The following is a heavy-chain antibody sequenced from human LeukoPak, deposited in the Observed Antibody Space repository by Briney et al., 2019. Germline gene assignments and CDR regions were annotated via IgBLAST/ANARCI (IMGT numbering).Heavy chain of an antibody. J-gene: IGHJ2*01. V-gene: IGHV4-30-4*01. D-gene: IGHD3-10*01. Sequence: TSQTLSLTCTVSGGSVSSGDYYWSWIRQPPGKGLEWIGYIYYSGSTHYNPSPKSRVTISVDTSKNQFSLKLSSVTAADTAVYYCARDYYGSGSLRYFDLWGRGTLVTVSS. CDR2: IYYSGST. CDR3: ARDYYGSGSLRYFDL. CDR1: GGSVSSGDYY.